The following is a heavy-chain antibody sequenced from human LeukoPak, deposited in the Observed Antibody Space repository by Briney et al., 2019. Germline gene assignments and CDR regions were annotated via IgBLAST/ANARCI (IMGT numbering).Heavy chain of an antibody. J-gene: IGHJ4*02. CDR3: ARASFPGDPPYY. CDR2: ACSSMTT. CDR1: GYPFTTGYS. Sequence: VTLSLTCTVSGYPFTTGYSWGWLRQPPGKGLEWIGNACSSMTTYYNASLKSRATISVDTSKNQFSLKLTSVTAADTGVYFCARASFPGDPPYYWGQGTLVTVSS. D-gene: IGHD4-17*01. V-gene: IGHV4-38-2*02.